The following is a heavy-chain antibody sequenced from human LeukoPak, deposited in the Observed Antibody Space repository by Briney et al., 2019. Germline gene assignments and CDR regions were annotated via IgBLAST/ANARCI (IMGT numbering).Heavy chain of an antibody. D-gene: IGHD1-26*01. Sequence: GGSLRLSCAASGFTFSSYSMNWVRQAPGKRLEWVSYISSSSSTIYYADSVKGRFTISRDNAKNSLYLQMNSLRAEDTAVYYCARDGQWELKEGWGQGTLVTVSS. CDR3: ARDGQWELKEG. V-gene: IGHV3-48*01. J-gene: IGHJ4*02. CDR1: GFTFSSYS. CDR2: ISSSSSTI.